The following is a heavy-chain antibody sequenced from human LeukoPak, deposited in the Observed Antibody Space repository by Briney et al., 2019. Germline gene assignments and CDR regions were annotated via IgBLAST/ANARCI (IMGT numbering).Heavy chain of an antibody. Sequence: GGSLRLSCAASGFTFSSYAMSWVRQAPGKGLEWVSAISGSGGSTYYADSVKGRFTISRDNSKNTLYLQMNSLRAEDTAVYYCAREYCSSTSCYNRYFDYWGQGTLVTVSS. D-gene: IGHD2-2*02. J-gene: IGHJ4*02. CDR3: AREYCSSTSCYNRYFDY. CDR2: ISGSGGST. CDR1: GFTFSSYA. V-gene: IGHV3-23*01.